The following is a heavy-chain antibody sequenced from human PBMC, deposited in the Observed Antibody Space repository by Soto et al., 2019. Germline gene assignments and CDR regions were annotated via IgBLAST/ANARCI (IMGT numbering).Heavy chain of an antibody. V-gene: IGHV3-23*01. CDR1: GFTFSSYA. CDR3: AKGRWQLRPVDIVATSATVRELSDYYGMDV. J-gene: IGHJ6*02. D-gene: IGHD5-12*01. Sequence: SGGSLRLSCAASGFTFSSYAMSWVRQAPGKGLEWVSAISGSGGITYYSYSVKCRFTISRDNSKNTLYLQMNSLRAEVTAVYYCAKGRWQLRPVDIVATSATVRELSDYYGMDVWGQGTTVTVSS. CDR2: ISGSGGIT.